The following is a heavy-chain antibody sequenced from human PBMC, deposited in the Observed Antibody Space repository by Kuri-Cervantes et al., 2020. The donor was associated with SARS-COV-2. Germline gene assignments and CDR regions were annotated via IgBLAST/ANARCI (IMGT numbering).Heavy chain of an antibody. CDR2: IHRSGST. CDR1: GGSISSHS. V-gene: IGHV4-59*11. J-gene: IGHJ4*02. Sequence: SETLSLTCTVSGGSISSHSWTWIRQPPGKGLEWIGFIHRSGSTNYNPSLKSRVTISVDTSKNQFSLNVRSVTAADTAMYYCASSDFWSGHYYFDYWGQGTLVTVSS. CDR3: ASSDFWSGHYYFDY. D-gene: IGHD3-3*01.